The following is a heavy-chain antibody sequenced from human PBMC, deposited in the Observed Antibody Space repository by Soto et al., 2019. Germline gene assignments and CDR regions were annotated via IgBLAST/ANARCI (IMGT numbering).Heavy chain of an antibody. CDR2: MNAGNGNT. Sequence: QVRLEQSGADVKTPGASVKVSCQASGYTFNIYAIHWVRQAPGQRPEWMGWMNAGNGNTEYSPKFHGRVTMTRDRYARAAYMELSGLTSEDTAVYYCARDCTYCGGDTRREAFDIWGQGTMVTVS. J-gene: IGHJ3*02. CDR1: GYTFNIYA. CDR3: ARDCTYCGGDTRREAFDI. D-gene: IGHD2-21*01. V-gene: IGHV1-3*01.